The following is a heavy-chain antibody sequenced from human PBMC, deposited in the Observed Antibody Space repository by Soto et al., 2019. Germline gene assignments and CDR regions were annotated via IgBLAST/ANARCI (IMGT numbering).Heavy chain of an antibody. Sequence: GGSLRLSCAASGFTFSSYAMHWVRQAPGKGLEWVAVISYDGSNKYYADSVKGRFTISRDNSKNTLYLQMNSLRAEDTAVYYCARDGPRYCSGGSCPFQHWGQGTLVNVSS. J-gene: IGHJ1*01. CDR1: GFTFSSYA. V-gene: IGHV3-30-3*01. CDR2: ISYDGSNK. CDR3: ARDGPRYCSGGSCPFQH. D-gene: IGHD2-15*01.